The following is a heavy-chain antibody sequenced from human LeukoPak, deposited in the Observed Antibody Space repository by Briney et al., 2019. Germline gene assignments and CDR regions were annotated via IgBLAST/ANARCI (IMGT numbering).Heavy chain of an antibody. V-gene: IGHV4-59*01. CDR2: IYYSGST. CDR1: GGSMRSNY. Sequence: PSETLSLTCTVSGGSMRSNYWFWIRQSPGKGLEWIGNIYYSGSTNYNPSLKNRVTISVDTSKNQFSLELTSVTVADAAVYYCASGYFSAWSDWFDPWGQGALVTVSS. D-gene: IGHD5-18*01. CDR3: ASGYFSAWSDWFDP. J-gene: IGHJ5*02.